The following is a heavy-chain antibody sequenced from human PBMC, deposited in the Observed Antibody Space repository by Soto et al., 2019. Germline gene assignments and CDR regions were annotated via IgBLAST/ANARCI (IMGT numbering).Heavy chain of an antibody. V-gene: IGHV4-59*01. CDR3: ARDCTNGVCFRAHDAFDI. J-gene: IGHJ3*02. Sequence: QVQLQESGPGLVKPSETLSLTCTVSGGSISSYYWSWIRQPPGKGLEWIGYIYYSGSTNYNPSLKSRVTISVDTSENQFSLKLSSVTAADTAVYYCARDCTNGVCFRAHDAFDIWGQGTMVTVSS. CDR2: IYYSGST. D-gene: IGHD2-8*01. CDR1: GGSISSYY.